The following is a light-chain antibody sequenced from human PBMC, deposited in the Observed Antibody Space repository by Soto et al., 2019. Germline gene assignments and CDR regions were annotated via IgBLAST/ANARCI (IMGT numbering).Light chain of an antibody. Sequence: EIVFTQSPGTLSLSPGERATLSCRASQSVSSSYLAWYQQEPGQAPRLLIYGASSRATGIPDRFSGSGSGTDFTLTISRLEPEDFAVYYCQQYGGSPKTFGQGTKVDIK. J-gene: IGKJ1*01. V-gene: IGKV3-20*01. CDR1: QSVSSSY. CDR3: QQYGGSPKT. CDR2: GAS.